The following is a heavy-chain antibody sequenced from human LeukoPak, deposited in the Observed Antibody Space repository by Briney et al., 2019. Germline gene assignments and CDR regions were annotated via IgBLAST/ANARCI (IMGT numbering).Heavy chain of an antibody. J-gene: IGHJ4*02. V-gene: IGHV3-7*01. Sequence: GGSLRLSCEVSGFTLDRYWMSWVRQAPGKGLEWVANIKQDGSETHHVDSVKGRFTISRDNAKNTLYLQMDSLRPEDTAVYHCVRADGRSYGLFDSWGRGTLVIVSS. CDR1: GFTLDRYW. CDR3: VRADGRSYGLFDS. CDR2: IKQDGSET. D-gene: IGHD5-18*01.